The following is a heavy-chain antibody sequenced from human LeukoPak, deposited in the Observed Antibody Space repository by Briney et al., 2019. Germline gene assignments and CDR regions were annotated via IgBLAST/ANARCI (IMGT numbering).Heavy chain of an antibody. Sequence: ASVKVSCQASRYTFTRYYMHWVRQAPGKGLAGMGCINPNSGGTNFAQKFQGRVTMTRDTSISTTDMELSRLKSDDTAVYYCARHMPDWGYSLDYWGQGTLVTVSS. CDR3: ARHMPDWGYSLDY. CDR2: INPNSGGT. D-gene: IGHD2-15*01. V-gene: IGHV1-2*02. J-gene: IGHJ4*02. CDR1: RYTFTRYY.